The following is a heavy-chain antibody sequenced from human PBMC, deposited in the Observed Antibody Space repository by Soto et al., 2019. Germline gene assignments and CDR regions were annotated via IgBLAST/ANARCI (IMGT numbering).Heavy chain of an antibody. CDR2: FWADGRSN. CDR1: GFTFSSYG. V-gene: IGHV3-33*01. D-gene: IGHD3-16*01. J-gene: IGHJ4*02. CDR3: ARDLSFGSLDFDY. Sequence: QVQLVESGGGVVQPGRSLRLSCAASGFTFSSYGMHWVRQAPGKGLVWVADFWADGRSNYYADSVKGRFTISRDNSKNTVFLQMNSLRAEDTAVYYCARDLSFGSLDFDYWGRGTLVTVSS.